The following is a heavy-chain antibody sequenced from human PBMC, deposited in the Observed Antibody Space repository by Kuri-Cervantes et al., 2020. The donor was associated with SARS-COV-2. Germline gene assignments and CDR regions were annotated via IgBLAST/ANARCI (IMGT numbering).Heavy chain of an antibody. J-gene: IGHJ4*02. D-gene: IGHD3-16*01. CDR3: ARDLAY. CDR2: IYSGGSST. CDR1: GYSFTSYW. V-gene: IGHV3-23*03. Sequence: GGSLRLSCKGSGYSFTSYWIGWVRQMPGKGLEWVSVIYSGGSSTYYADSVKGRFTISRDNSKNTLYLQMNSLRAEDTAVYYCARDLAYWGQGTLVTVSS.